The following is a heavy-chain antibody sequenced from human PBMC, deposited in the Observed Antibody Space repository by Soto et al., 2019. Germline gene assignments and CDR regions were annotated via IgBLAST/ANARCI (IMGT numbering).Heavy chain of an antibody. D-gene: IGHD3-9*01. CDR3: ASSPYYGILTGYPNYYGMDV. V-gene: IGHV1-18*04. Sequence: QVQLVQSGAEVKKPGASVKVSCKASGYTFTSYGISWVRQAPGQGLEWMGWISAYNGNTNYAQKHQGRVTMTTDTSTSTAYMELKSLRSDDTAVYYCASSPYYGILTGYPNYYGMDVWGQGTPVTVSS. CDR1: GYTFTSYG. J-gene: IGHJ6*02. CDR2: ISAYNGNT.